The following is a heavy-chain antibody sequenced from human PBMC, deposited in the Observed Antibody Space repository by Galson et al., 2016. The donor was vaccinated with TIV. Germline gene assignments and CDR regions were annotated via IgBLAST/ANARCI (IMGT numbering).Heavy chain of an antibody. CDR2: VRYDGSHN. J-gene: IGHJ4*02. CDR1: GFTFSTYV. D-gene: IGHD3-3*01. Sequence: SLRLSCAASGFTFSTYVMHWVRQAPGKGLEWVAFVRYDGSHNNYADSVKGRFTISRDNSKYTLYLQMNSLRAEDTAVYYCAKGMAIFGVIPPWGGMDVWGQGILVTVSS. V-gene: IGHV3-30*02. CDR3: AKGMAIFGVIPPWGGMDV.